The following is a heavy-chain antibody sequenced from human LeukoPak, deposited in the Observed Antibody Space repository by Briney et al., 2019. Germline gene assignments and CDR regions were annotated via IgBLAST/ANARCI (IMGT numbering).Heavy chain of an antibody. D-gene: IGHD5-12*01. V-gene: IGHV1-46*03. CDR3: ARGMWLRAAGAPGQRYNWFDP. CDR1: GYAFTSYY. CDR2: INPSGGST. J-gene: IGHJ5*02. Sequence: ASVKVSCKASGYAFTSYYMHWVRQARGQGLEWMGIINPSGGSTSYAQKFQGRVTMTRDTSTSTVYMELSSLRSEDTAVYYCARGMWLRAAGAPGQRYNWFDPWGKGTLVTVSS.